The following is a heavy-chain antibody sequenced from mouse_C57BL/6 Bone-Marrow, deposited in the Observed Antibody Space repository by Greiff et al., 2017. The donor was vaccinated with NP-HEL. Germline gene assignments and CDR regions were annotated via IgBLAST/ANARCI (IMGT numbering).Heavy chain of an antibody. CDR3: ARTGDGSTTGFDY. CDR2: IYPGSGNT. V-gene: IGHV1-76*01. D-gene: IGHD1-1*01. CDR1: GYTFTDYY. J-gene: IGHJ2*01. Sequence: QVQLQQSGAELVRPGASVKLSCKASGYTFTDYYINWVKQRPGQGLEWIARIYPGSGNTYYNEKFKGKATLTAEKSSSTAYMQLSSLTSEDSDVYCCARTGDGSTTGFDYWGQGTTLTVSS.